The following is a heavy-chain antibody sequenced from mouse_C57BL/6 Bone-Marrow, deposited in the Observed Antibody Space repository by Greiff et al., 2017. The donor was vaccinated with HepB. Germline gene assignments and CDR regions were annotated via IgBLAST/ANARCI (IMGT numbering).Heavy chain of an antibody. J-gene: IGHJ2*01. V-gene: IGHV1-81*01. D-gene: IGHD3-1*01. CDR1: GYTFTSYG. CDR2: IYPRSGNT. CDR3: ATPSGY. Sequence: QVQLQQSGAELARPGASVKLSCKASGYTFTSYGISWVKQRTGQGLEWIGEIYPRSGNTYYNEKFKGKATMTADKSSSTAYMELRSLTSEDSAVYFCATPSGYWGQGTTLTVSS.